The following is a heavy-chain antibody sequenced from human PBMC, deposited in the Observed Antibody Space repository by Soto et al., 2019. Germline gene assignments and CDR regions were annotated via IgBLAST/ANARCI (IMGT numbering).Heavy chain of an antibody. V-gene: IGHV4-34*01. D-gene: IGHD2-8*02. Sequence: QVQLQQWGAGLLKPSETLSLTCAVYGGSFSGYYWTWIRQPPGTGREWIGEINHSGRTNYNPSLKXXVTIAVDTSKNQFSLKLTSVTAADTAVYYCARDKITGLFDYWGQGTLVTVSS. CDR1: GGSFSGYY. CDR2: INHSGRT. CDR3: ARDKITGLFDY. J-gene: IGHJ4*02.